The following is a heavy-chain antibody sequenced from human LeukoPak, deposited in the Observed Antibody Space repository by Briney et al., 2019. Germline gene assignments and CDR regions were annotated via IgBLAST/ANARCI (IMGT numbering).Heavy chain of an antibody. D-gene: IGHD2-15*01. CDR2: IYSGGST. Sequence: PGGSLRLSCAASGFTVSNNYMSWVRQAPGKGLEWVSVIYSGGSTYYADSVKDRFTISRDNSKNTLYLQMNSLRAEDTAVYYCARVSGGYYFDYWGQGTLVTVSS. CDR3: ARVSGGYYFDY. V-gene: IGHV3-66*01. J-gene: IGHJ4*02. CDR1: GFTVSNNY.